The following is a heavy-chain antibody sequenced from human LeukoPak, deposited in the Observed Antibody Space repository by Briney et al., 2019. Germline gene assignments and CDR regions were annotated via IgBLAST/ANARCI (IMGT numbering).Heavy chain of an antibody. D-gene: IGHD3-22*01. CDR1: GGSISSNNW. CDR2: IYHSGST. CDR3: ATYNDISGYNLAY. Sequence: SETLSLTCAVSGGSISSNNWWSWVRQPPGKGLEWIGEIYHSGSTNYNPSLKSRVTISVDKSKNQFSLKLSSVTAADTAVYYCATYNDISGYNLAYWGRGTRVTVPS. J-gene: IGHJ4*02. V-gene: IGHV4-4*02.